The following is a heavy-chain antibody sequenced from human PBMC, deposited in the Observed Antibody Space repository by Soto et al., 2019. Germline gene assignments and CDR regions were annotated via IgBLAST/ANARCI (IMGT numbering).Heavy chain of an antibody. J-gene: IGHJ4*02. CDR1: GGSISSYY. Sequence: PSETLSLTCTVSGGSISSYYWSWIRQPPGKGLEWIGYIYYSGSTNYNPSLKSRVTISVDTSKNQFSLKLSSVTAADTAVYYCARGLYDYNYWGQGTLVTVSS. D-gene: IGHD5-12*01. CDR3: ARGLYDYNY. V-gene: IGHV4-59*01. CDR2: IYYSGST.